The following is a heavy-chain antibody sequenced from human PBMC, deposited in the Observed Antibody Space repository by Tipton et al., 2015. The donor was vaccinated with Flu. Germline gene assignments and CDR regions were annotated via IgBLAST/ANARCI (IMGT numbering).Heavy chain of an antibody. CDR1: GYSFTNYW. CDR3: ARVDYYDSSGQSPSKPFDM. J-gene: IGHJ3*02. V-gene: IGHV5-51*03. Sequence: QLVQSGAEVKKPGESLKISCKGSGYSFTNYWIGWVRQMPGKGLEWMGIIYPGDGDTRYSPSFQGQVTISADKSISTASLQWSRLKASDTAMYYCARVDYYDSSGQSPSKPFDMWGQGTMVTVSS. CDR2: IYPGDGDT. D-gene: IGHD6-19*01.